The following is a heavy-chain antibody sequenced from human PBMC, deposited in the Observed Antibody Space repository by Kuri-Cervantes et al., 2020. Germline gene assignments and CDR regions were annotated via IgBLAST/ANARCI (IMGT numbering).Heavy chain of an antibody. D-gene: IGHD3-9*01. CDR1: GGTFSSYA. Sequence: SVKVSCKASGGTFSSYAISWVRQAPGQGLEWMGGIIPIFGTANYAQKFQGRVTITADKSTSTAYMELSSLRSEDTAVYYCARARVSLRYFDWLYNYFDYWGQGTLVTVSS. V-gene: IGHV1-69*06. J-gene: IGHJ4*02. CDR3: ARARVSLRYFDWLYNYFDY. CDR2: IIPIFGTA.